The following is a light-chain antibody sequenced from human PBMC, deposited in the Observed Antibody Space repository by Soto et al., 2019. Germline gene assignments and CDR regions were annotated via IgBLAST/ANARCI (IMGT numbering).Light chain of an antibody. Sequence: DIVMTQSPDSLAVSLGERATINCKSSQSVLYSSNNKNYLAWYQQKPGQPPKLLIYWASTRESGVPDRFSGSGSVTDFTLTISSLQAEDVAVYSCQQYYSAPLTFGGGTKVEIK. J-gene: IGKJ4*01. CDR3: QQYYSAPLT. V-gene: IGKV4-1*01. CDR2: WAS. CDR1: QSVLYSSNNKNY.